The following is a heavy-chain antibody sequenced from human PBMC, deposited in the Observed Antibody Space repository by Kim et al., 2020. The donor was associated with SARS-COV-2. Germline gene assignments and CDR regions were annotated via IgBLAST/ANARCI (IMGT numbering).Heavy chain of an antibody. CDR1: GGSVSSGSYY. D-gene: IGHD6-13*01. V-gene: IGHV4-61*01. CDR2: IYYSGST. J-gene: IGHJ4*02. Sequence: SETLSLTCTVSGGSVSSGSYYWSWIRQPPGKGLEWIGYIYYSGSTNYNPSLKSRVTISVDTSKNQFSLKLSSVTAADTAVYYCARGSSSWPFDYWGQGTLVTVSS. CDR3: ARGSSSWPFDY.